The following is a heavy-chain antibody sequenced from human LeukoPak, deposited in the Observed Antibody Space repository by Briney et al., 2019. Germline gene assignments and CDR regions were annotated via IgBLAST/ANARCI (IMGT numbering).Heavy chain of an antibody. CDR1: GYSISSGYY. V-gene: IGHV4-38-2*01. CDR2: IYYSGST. D-gene: IGHD5-24*01. J-gene: IGHJ6*03. CDR3: ARTTIHYYMDV. Sequence: KPSETLSLTCAVSGYSISSGYYWGWIRQPPGKGLEWIGSIYYSGSTYYNPSLKSRVTISVDTSKNQFSLKLSSVTAADTAVYYCARTTIHYYMDVWGKGTTVTVSS.